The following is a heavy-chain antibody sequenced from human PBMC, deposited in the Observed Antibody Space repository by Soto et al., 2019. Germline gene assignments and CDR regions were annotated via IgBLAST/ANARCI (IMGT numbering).Heavy chain of an antibody. J-gene: IGHJ4*02. Sequence: PSETLSLTCTVDSISTYYLNWIRQPPGKGLEWIGYIYYMGRTNYNSSLRSRVSMSIDTSKNQFSLNLTSVTAADTAVYYCARDQRDTAMGHFDSWGQGTLVTVSS. CDR3: ARDQRDTAMGHFDS. V-gene: IGHV4-59*01. CDR1: SISTYY. D-gene: IGHD5-18*01. CDR2: IYYMGRT.